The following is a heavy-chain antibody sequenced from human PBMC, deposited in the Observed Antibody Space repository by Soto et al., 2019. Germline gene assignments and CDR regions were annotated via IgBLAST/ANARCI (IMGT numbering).Heavy chain of an antibody. CDR1: GGTFRNSP. Sequence: SVKVSCKASGGTFRNSPFSWVRQAPGQGLEWMGGIISMFGTTNYAQKFQGRLTITADDSTSTAYMELSSLRSEDTAVYYCARSNSGNGISYSPLDYWGQGTLVTVS. J-gene: IGHJ4*02. D-gene: IGHD1-26*01. CDR2: IISMFGTT. CDR3: ARSNSGNGISYSPLDY. V-gene: IGHV1-69*13.